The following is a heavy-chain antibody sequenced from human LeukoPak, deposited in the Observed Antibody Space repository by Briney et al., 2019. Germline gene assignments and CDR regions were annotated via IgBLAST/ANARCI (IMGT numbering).Heavy chain of an antibody. V-gene: IGHV3-21*04. CDR3: AKDRRYCSGGSCYWVY. CDR1: GFTLRSYT. CDR2: IGISSNKI. Sequence: GGSLRLSCAASGFTLRSYTMNWVRQAPGKGLEWVSSIGISSNKIYYADSVKGRFIISRDNAKNSVYLQMNSLRAEDTAVYYCAKDRRYCSGGSCYWVYWGQGTLVTVST. J-gene: IGHJ4*02. D-gene: IGHD2-15*01.